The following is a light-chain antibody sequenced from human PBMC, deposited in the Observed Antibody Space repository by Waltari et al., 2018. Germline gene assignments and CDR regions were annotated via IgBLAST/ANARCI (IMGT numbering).Light chain of an antibody. CDR2: GAS. CDR1: QSVTTN. J-gene: IGKJ2*01. V-gene: IGKV3-15*01. Sequence: EIVITQPPATLSVSPGERAILSCRASQSVTTNLAWYQQKPGQPPRLLIYGASTRATDIPARFSGSGSGTEFTLTITSLQSEDFAVYYCHQYNDGPPFNFGQGTKLEIK. CDR3: HQYNDGPPFN.